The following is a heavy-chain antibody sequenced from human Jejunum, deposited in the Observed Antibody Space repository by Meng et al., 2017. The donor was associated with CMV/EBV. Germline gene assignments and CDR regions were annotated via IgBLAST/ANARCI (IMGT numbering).Heavy chain of an antibody. D-gene: IGHD2-2*01. V-gene: IGHV1-69*04. Sequence: FSSYTVSWVRQAPGQGLEWMGRIIPILGIANYAQKFQGRVTITADKSTSTAYMELSSLRSEDTAVYYCARDYCSSTSCYSRHNWFDPWGQGTLVTVSS. CDR1: FSSYT. J-gene: IGHJ5*02. CDR3: ARDYCSSTSCYSRHNWFDP. CDR2: IIPILGIA.